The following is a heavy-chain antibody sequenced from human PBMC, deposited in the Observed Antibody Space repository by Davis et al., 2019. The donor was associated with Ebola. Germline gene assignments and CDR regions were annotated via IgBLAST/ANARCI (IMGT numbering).Heavy chain of an antibody. Sequence: AGSLSLSCAASAFKFSAFYVHWIRQAPGKGLEWIARIRGGDHYTNYADSVRGRFTISRDSAKNSLYLQMDNLRPDDTAVYYCSTAFNSVTDGFDFWGQGAMVTVSS. D-gene: IGHD4-17*01. V-gene: IGHV3-11*06. J-gene: IGHJ3*01. CDR2: IRGGDHYT. CDR1: AFKFSAFY. CDR3: STAFNSVTDGFDF.